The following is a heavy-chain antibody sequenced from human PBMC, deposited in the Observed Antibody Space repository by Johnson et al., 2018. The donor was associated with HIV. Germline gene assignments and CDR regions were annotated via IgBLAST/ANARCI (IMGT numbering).Heavy chain of an antibody. D-gene: IGHD4-23*01. V-gene: IGHV3-9*01. CDR1: GFTFDDYA. Sequence: VQLVESGGNLVQPGRSLRLSCAASGFTFDDYAMHWVRQVPGKGLEWVSGISWNSDDIGYADSVKGRFTISRDSAKNSLYLQMNSLRAEDTAVYYCARATAYGGRVDGFDIWGQGTMVTVSS. J-gene: IGHJ3*02. CDR3: ARATAYGGRVDGFDI. CDR2: ISWNSDDI.